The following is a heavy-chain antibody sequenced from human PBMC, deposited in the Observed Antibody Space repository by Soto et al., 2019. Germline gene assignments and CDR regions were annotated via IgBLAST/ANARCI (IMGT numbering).Heavy chain of an antibody. CDR3: ARSIVVVTALDY. D-gene: IGHD2-21*02. Sequence: SYALHSVHQAPGQRLEWMGWINAGNGNTKYSQRFQGRVTITRDTSASTAYMELSSLRSEDTAVYYCARSIVVVTALDYWGQGTLVTVSS. CDR1: SYA. CDR2: INAGNGNT. V-gene: IGHV1-3*01. J-gene: IGHJ4*02.